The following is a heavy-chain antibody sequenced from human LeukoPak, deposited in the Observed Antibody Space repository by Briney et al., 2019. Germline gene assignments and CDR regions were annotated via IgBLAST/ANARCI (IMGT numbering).Heavy chain of an antibody. CDR3: ARHRIGFLGSAPYYFDY. D-gene: IGHD2-15*01. CDR2: IYYSGST. V-gene: IGHV4-59*08. CDR1: GGSISSYY. Sequence: SETLSLTCTVSGGSISSYYWSWIRQPPGKGLEWIGYIYYSGSTDYNPSLKSRVTISVDTSKNQFSLKLSSVTAADTAVYYCARHRIGFLGSAPYYFDYWGQGTLVTVSS. J-gene: IGHJ4*02.